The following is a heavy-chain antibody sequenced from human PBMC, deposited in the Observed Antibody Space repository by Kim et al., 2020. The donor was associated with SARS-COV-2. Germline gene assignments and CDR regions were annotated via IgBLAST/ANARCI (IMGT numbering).Heavy chain of an antibody. V-gene: IGHV3-9*01. J-gene: IGHJ4*02. Sequence: GGSLRLSCAASGFTFDDYAMHWVRQAPGKGLEWVSGISWNSGSIGYADSVKGRFTISRDNAKNSLYLQMNSLRAADTALYYCAKDGHWNDLDYWGQGTLVTVSS. CDR3: AKDGHWNDLDY. CDR1: GFTFDDYA. D-gene: IGHD1-1*01. CDR2: ISWNSGSI.